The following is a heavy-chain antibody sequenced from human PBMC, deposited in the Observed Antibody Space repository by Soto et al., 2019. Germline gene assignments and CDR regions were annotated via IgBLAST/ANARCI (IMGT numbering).Heavy chain of an antibody. J-gene: IGHJ1*01. CDR3: AKDVHYDIVTGIEYFHH. CDR1: GFTFSSYA. V-gene: IGHV3-23*01. D-gene: IGHD3-9*01. Sequence: EVELLESGGGLVQPGGSLRLSCAASGFTFSSYAMSWVRRAPGKGLEWVSGISGSGRITKYAASVKGRFIIARDNYKKTLFLQMNSLRADDTAVYYWAKDVHYDIVTGIEYFHHWAQGTLVTVSS. CDR2: ISGSGRIT.